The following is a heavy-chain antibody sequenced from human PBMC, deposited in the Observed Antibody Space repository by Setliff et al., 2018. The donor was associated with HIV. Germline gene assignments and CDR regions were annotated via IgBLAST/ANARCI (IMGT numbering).Heavy chain of an antibody. V-gene: IGHV4-38-2*02. J-gene: IGHJ5*02. CDR3: ARDPWLLGASAGGDNWLDP. CDR1: PYSISSGYY. CDR2: LYYGGNT. D-gene: IGHD1-26*01. Sequence: SETLSLTFSVSPYSISSGYYWGWLRQPPGKGLEWIGCLYYGGNTYYNPSLKSRVAMSIDTSKNEVSLRLKSVTAADTAIYYCARDPWLLGASAGGDNWLDPWGQGTLVTVSS.